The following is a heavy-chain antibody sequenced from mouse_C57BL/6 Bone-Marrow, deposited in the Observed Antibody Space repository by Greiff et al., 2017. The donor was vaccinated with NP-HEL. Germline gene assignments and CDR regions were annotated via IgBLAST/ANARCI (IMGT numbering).Heavy chain of an antibody. V-gene: IGHV1-69*01. CDR3: AGEGYNGCAMDY. D-gene: IGHD1-3*01. Sequence: VQLQQPGAELVMPGASVKLSCKASGYTFTSYWMHWVKQRPGQGLEWIGEIDPSDSYTNYNQKFKGKSTLTVDKSSSTAYMQLSSLTSEDSAVYDCAGEGYNGCAMDYWGQGTSVTVSS. J-gene: IGHJ4*01. CDR1: GYTFTSYW. CDR2: IDPSDSYT.